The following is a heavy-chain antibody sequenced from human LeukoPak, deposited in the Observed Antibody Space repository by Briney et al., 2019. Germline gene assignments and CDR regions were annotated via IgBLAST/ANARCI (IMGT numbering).Heavy chain of an antibody. CDR1: GRSFSGYY. J-gene: IGHJ4*02. CDR3: ARASGSYFNY. V-gene: IGHV4-34*01. Sequence: SETLSLTCAVYGRSFSGYYWSWIRQPPGKGLEWIGEINHSGSTNYNPSLKSRVTISVDTSKNQFSLKLSSVTAADTAVYYCARASGSYFNYWGQGTLVTVSS. D-gene: IGHD1-26*01. CDR2: INHSGST.